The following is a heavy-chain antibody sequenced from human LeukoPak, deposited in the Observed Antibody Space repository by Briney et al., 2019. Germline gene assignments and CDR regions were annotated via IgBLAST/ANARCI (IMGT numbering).Heavy chain of an antibody. CDR3: AKDHRDGYNRIDY. CDR1: GFSFSGHW. CDR2: ISPTGSTT. J-gene: IGHJ4*02. Sequence: PGGSLRLSCTASGFSFSGHWMHWARQLPGKGLVWVSRISPTGSTTSYADSVKGRFTISRDNSKNTLYLQMNSLRAEDTAVYYCAKDHRDGYNRIDYWGQGTLVTVSS. V-gene: IGHV3-74*01. D-gene: IGHD5-24*01.